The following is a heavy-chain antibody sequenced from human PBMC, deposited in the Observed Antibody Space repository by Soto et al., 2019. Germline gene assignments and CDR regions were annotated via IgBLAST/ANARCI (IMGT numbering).Heavy chain of an antibody. Sequence: QLQLQESGPGLVKPSETLSLTCTVSGGSISSSSYYWGWIRQPPGKGLEWIGSIYYSGSTYYNPSLKSRVTISLDTSKNQFSLRRSSVTAADTAVYYCASSGITGTKGRVGYFDLWGRGTLVTVSS. D-gene: IGHD1-20*01. J-gene: IGHJ2*01. CDR3: ASSGITGTKGRVGYFDL. CDR1: GGSISSSSYY. V-gene: IGHV4-39*01. CDR2: IYYSGST.